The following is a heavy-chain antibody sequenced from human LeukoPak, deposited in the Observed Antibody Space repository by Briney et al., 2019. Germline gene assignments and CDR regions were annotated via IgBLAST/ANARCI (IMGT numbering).Heavy chain of an antibody. V-gene: IGHV3-30*18. J-gene: IGHJ4*02. CDR3: AKDGGTGRIAAPGADY. Sequence: GGSLRLSCAASGFTFSSYGMHWVRQAPGKGLEWVALISYDGSNKYYTDSVKGRFTISRDDSKNTYLQMNRLRAEDTAVYYCAKDGGTGRIAAPGADYWGQGTLVTVSS. CDR1: GFTFSSYG. CDR2: ISYDGSNK. D-gene: IGHD6-13*01.